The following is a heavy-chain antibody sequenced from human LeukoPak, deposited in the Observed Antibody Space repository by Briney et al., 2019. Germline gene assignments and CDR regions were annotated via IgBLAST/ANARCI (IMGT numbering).Heavy chain of an antibody. CDR1: GFXFDEFG. J-gene: IGHJ4*02. CDR2: IWYDGSNK. V-gene: IGHV3-33*01. D-gene: IGHD6-13*01. Sequence: PGGSLRLSCAASGFXFDEFGVHWVRQAPGQGLEWVALIWYDGSNKYYADSVKGRFTVSRDNAKNTLYLQMNSLRAEDTAVYYCARDDLSWYSGIDYWGQGVLVTVSS. CDR3: ARDDLSWYSGIDY.